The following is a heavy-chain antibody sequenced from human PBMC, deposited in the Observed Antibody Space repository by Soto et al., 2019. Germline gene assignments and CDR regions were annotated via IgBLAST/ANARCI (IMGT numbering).Heavy chain of an antibody. D-gene: IGHD1-1*01. CDR1: GGSISSGGYY. CDR2: IYYSGST. CDR3: ARELPQRQGRNMDV. Sequence: KASETLSLTCTVSGGSISSGGYYWSWIRQHPGKGLEWIGYIYYSGSTYYNPSLKSRLSMSVDTSKNQFSLNVTSVTAADTAVYYCARELPQRQGRNMDVWGQGTTVTVSS. V-gene: IGHV4-31*03. J-gene: IGHJ6*02.